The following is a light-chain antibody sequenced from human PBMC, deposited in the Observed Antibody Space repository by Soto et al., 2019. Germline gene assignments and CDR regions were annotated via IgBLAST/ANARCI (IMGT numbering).Light chain of an antibody. V-gene: IGLV1-51*01. CDR2: DNN. CDR1: SSNVGSNY. J-gene: IGLJ3*02. CDR3: GTWDGSLSAVV. Sequence: QSVLTQPPSVSAAPGQKVTISCSGSSSNVGSNYVSWYQQLPGTAPKLLIYDNNKRPSGIPDRFSGSKSGTSATLGITGLQTGDEADYYCGTWDGSLSAVVFGGGTKVTVL.